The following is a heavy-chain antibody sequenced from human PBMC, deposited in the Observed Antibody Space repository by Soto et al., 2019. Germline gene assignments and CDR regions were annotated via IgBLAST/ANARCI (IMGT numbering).Heavy chain of an antibody. Sequence: SETLSLTCTGSGGSISSYYWSWIRQPAGKGLEWIGRIYTSGSTNYNPSLKSRVTMSVDTSKNQFSLKLSSVTAADTAVYYCAREPSRGDWFDPWGQGTLVTVSS. CDR1: GGSISSYY. D-gene: IGHD3-16*01. CDR3: AREPSRGDWFDP. V-gene: IGHV4-4*07. CDR2: IYTSGST. J-gene: IGHJ5*02.